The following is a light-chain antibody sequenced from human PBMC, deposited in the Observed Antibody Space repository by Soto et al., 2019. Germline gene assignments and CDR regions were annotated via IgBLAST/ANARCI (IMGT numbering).Light chain of an antibody. J-gene: IGLJ3*02. CDR1: NSDIGGYNY. CDR2: AVS. CDR3: SSYTTSRTWV. V-gene: IGLV2-14*01. Sequence: QSALTQPASVSGSPGQSITISCTGTNSDIGGYNYVSWYQQHPGKAPKLIIYAVSYWPSGVSNRFSGSKSGNTASLTISGLQAEDEADYYCSSYTTSRTWVFGGGTKLTGL.